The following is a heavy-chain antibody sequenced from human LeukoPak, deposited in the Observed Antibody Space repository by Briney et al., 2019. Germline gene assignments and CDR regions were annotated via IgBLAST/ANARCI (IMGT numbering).Heavy chain of an antibody. CDR1: GGSISSGGYY. Sequence: SETLSLTCTVSGGSISSGGYYWSWIRQHPGKGLEWIGYIYYSGSTYYNPSLKSRVTISVDTSKNQFSLKLSSVTAADTAVYYCAREERVGNWFDPWGQGTLVTVSS. V-gene: IGHV4-31*03. J-gene: IGHJ5*02. CDR2: IYYSGST. CDR3: AREERVGNWFDP. D-gene: IGHD1-1*01.